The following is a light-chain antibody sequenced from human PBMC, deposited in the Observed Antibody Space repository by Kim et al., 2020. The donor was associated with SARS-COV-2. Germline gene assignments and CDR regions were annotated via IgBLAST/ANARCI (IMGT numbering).Light chain of an antibody. CDR1: SSGVGTYAY. V-gene: IGLV2-14*03. CDR3: SSYATSRSYV. J-gene: IGLJ1*01. CDR2: DVN. Sequence: GQCITITSTGTSSGVGTYAYGSWYQQDPAKAPKLLIYDVNRRPSGISNRFSGSKSGNAASLTISGLQDEDEADYYCSSYATSRSYVFGTGTKVTAL.